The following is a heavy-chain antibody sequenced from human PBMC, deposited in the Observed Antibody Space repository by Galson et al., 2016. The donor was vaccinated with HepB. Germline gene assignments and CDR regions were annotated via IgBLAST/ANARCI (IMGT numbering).Heavy chain of an antibody. CDR3: ARGVWDIVVVPAT. V-gene: IGHV1-8*01. CDR2: MTPNSGGT. D-gene: IGHD2-2*01. Sequence: SCKASGYTFTNYDINWVRQATGQGLEWMGWMTPNSGGTGFAQKFQGRLTMTRDTSINTAYLELSGLTSEDTAVYYCARGVWDIVVVPATGGQGTLVTVSS. J-gene: IGHJ4*02. CDR1: GYTFTNYD.